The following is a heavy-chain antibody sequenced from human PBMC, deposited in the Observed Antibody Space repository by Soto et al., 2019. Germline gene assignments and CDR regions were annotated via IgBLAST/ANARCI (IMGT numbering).Heavy chain of an antibody. CDR1: GYTFTGYY. CDR2: INPNSGGT. V-gene: IGHV1-2*02. J-gene: IGHJ6*02. Sequence: ASVKVSCKASGYTFTGYYMHWVRQAPGQGLEWMGWINPNSGGTNYAQKFQGRVTMTRDTSISTAYMELSRLRSDDTAVYYCARAEGYSYGPYYYYYGMDVWGQGTTVTVPS. D-gene: IGHD5-18*01. CDR3: ARAEGYSYGPYYYYYGMDV.